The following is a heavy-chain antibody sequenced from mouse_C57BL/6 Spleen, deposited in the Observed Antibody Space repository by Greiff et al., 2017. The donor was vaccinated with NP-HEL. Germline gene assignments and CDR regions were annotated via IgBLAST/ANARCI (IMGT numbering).Heavy chain of an antibody. Sequence: EVQRVESGGDLVKPGGSLKLSCAASGFTFSSYGMSWVRQTPDKRLEWVATISSGGSYTYYPDSVKGRFTISRDNAKNTLYLQMSSLKSEDTAMYYCARRDRFAYWGQGTLVTVSA. CDR2: ISSGGSYT. J-gene: IGHJ3*01. CDR1: GFTFSSYG. V-gene: IGHV5-6*01. D-gene: IGHD3-3*01. CDR3: ARRDRFAY.